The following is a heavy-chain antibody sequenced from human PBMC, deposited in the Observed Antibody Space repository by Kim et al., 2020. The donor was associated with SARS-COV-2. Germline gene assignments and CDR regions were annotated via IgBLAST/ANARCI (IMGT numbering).Heavy chain of an antibody. CDR3: ARAETFGGVVICCLDY. D-gene: IGHD3-3*01. V-gene: IGHV4-31*03. Sequence: SETLSPTCTVSGGSISSGCYYWSWHRPQPGQGWEWFRYIYDSGSTYSNPSLRGRITISVDTTKIPLSLKPSSVTAAAAAVCSSARAETFGGVVICCLDY. CDR2: IYDSGST. J-gene: IGHJ4*01. CDR1: GGSISSGCYY.